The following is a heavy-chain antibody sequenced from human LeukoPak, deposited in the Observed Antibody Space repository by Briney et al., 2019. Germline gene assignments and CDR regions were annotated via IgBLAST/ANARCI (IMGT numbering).Heavy chain of an antibody. CDR1: NGSISGNY. D-gene: IGHD2-15*01. Sequence: PSETLSLNCIVSNGSISGNYWSWIRRPPGKGLEWIGYIYSSGSTNDNPSLKSRVTISIDTSKRQLSLQGSSVTAGDTAAYYCAKGSGYWGFDSWGQGTLVTVSS. V-gene: IGHV4-4*08. CDR3: AKGSGYWGFDS. CDR2: IYSSGST. J-gene: IGHJ4*02.